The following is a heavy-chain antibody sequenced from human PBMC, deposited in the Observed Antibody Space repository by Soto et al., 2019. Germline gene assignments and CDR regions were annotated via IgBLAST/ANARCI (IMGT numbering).Heavy chain of an antibody. D-gene: IGHD6-6*01. Sequence: EASVKVSCKASGYTFTSYYMHWVRQAPGQGLERMGIINPSGGSTSYAQKFQGRVTMTRDTSTSTVYMELSSLRSEDTAVYYCAFPSSSPYYYYGMDVWGQGTAVTV. CDR2: INPSGGST. CDR3: AFPSSSPYYYYGMDV. J-gene: IGHJ6*02. V-gene: IGHV1-46*01. CDR1: GYTFTSYY.